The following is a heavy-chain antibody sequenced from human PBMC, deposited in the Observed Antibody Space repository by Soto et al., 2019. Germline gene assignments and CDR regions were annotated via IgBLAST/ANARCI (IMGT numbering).Heavy chain of an antibody. V-gene: IGHV1-3*01. J-gene: IGHJ6*02. CDR2: INAGNGNT. CDR1: GYTFTSYA. CDR3: ARDRSPATYYYGSGSYPPLSYGMDV. D-gene: IGHD3-10*01. Sequence: GASVKVSCKASGYTFTSYAMHWVRQAPGQRLEWMGWINAGNGNTTYSQKFQGRVTITRDTSASTAYMDLSSLRSEDTAVYYCARDRSPATYYYGSGSYPPLSYGMDVWGQGTTVTVSS.